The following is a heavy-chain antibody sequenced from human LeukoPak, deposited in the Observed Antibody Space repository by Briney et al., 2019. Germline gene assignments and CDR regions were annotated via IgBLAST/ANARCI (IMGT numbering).Heavy chain of an antibody. J-gene: IGHJ4*02. CDR3: APTRVVVPI. V-gene: IGHV3-48*02. D-gene: IGHD3-22*01. CDR2: ISPSSSAI. Sequence: PGGSLRLSCAASGFTFGSYSMNWVRQAPGKGLEWVSCISPSSSAIYYADSVKGRFTISRDNAKNSLCLQMNSLRDEDTAVYYCAPTRVVVPIWGQGTLVTVSS. CDR1: GFTFGSYS.